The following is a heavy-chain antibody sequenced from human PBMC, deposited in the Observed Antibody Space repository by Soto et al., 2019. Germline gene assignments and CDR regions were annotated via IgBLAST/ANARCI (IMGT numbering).Heavy chain of an antibody. D-gene: IGHD3-16*02. Sequence: LRVACAASGFTIRSNYMSCVRQAAATWLEWVSFIYSGGSTYYAVTEKGLFAISRDNHKNTLYLKMNSLRAEDTAVYYCARDPYDYVGGSYRSYGMDVWGQGTTVTVSS. V-gene: IGHV3-53*01. CDR2: IYSGGST. CDR1: GFTIRSNY. J-gene: IGHJ6*02. CDR3: ARDPYDYVGGSYRSYGMDV.